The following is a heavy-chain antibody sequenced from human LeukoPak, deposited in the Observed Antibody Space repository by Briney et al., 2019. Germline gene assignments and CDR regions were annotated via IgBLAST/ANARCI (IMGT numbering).Heavy chain of an antibody. D-gene: IGHD3-3*01. J-gene: IGHJ4*02. CDR3: AREMGSITIFGVVIIFGY. CDR2: INPNSGGT. V-gene: IGHV1-2*06. CDR1: GYTFTDYY. Sequence: ASVKVSCKASGYTFTDYYMHWVRQAPGQGLEWMGRINPNSGGTNYAQKFQGRVTMTRDTSISTAYMELSRLRSDDTAVYYCAREMGSITIFGVVIIFGYWGQGTLVTVSS.